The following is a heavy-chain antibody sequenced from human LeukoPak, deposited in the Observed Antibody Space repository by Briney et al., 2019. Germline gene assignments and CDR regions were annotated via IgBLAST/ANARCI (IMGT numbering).Heavy chain of an antibody. CDR3: AKGGQYDILTGYYPSFDY. D-gene: IGHD3-9*01. Sequence: GRSLRLSCAASGFTFDDYAMHWVRQAPGKGLEWVSGISWNSGSIGYADSVKGRFTVSRDNAKNSLYLQMNSLRAEDTALYYCAKGGQYDILTGYYPSFDYWGQGTLVTVSS. CDR1: GFTFDDYA. CDR2: ISWNSGSI. J-gene: IGHJ4*02. V-gene: IGHV3-9*01.